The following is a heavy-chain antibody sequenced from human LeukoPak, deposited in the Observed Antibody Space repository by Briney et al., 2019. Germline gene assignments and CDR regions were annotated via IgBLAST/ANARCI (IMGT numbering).Heavy chain of an antibody. J-gene: IGHJ4*02. CDR2: ISGSGATT. Sequence: PGGSLRLSCAASGFTFTSYVMSWVRQAPGKGLDWVSHISGSGATTFYADSVKGRLTISRDNSKNTLYLQMNSLRAEDTAIYYCAKSRAAAFDSWGQGTLVSVSS. D-gene: IGHD6-13*01. CDR3: AKSRAAAFDS. CDR1: GFTFTSYV. V-gene: IGHV3-23*01.